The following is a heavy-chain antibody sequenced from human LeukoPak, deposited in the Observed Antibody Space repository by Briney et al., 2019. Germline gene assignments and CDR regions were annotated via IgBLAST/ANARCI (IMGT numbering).Heavy chain of an antibody. CDR1: GYTFTSYG. CDR2: ISAYNGNT. D-gene: IGHD2-15*01. CDR3: ARDGSSQLGYCSGGSCYPDAYFDY. J-gene: IGHJ4*02. Sequence: GASVKVSCKASGYTFTSYGISWVRQAPGQGLEWMGWISAYNGNTNYAQKLQGRVTMTTDTSTSTAYMELRSLRSDDTAVYYCARDGSSQLGYCSGGSCYPDAYFDYWGQGTLVTVSS. V-gene: IGHV1-18*01.